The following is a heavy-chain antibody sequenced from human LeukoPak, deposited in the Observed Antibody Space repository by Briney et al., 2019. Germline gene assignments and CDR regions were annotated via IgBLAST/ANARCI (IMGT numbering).Heavy chain of an antibody. V-gene: IGHV4-4*07. CDR2: IYSSGST. D-gene: IGHD2-15*01. CDR1: GGSLSGSY. Sequence: SETLSLTCTVSGGSLSGSYWSWIRQPAGKGLEWIGRIYSSGSTNYNPSLKSRVTMSVDTSKNQVSLKLNSVTAADTAVYYCARGFCSGGSCYLFDSWGQGTLVTVSS. CDR3: ARGFCSGGSCYLFDS. J-gene: IGHJ4*02.